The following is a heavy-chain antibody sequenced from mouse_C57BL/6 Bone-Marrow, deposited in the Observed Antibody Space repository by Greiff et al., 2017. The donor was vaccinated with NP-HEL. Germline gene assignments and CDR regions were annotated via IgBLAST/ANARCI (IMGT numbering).Heavy chain of an antibody. V-gene: IGHV1-18*01. D-gene: IGHD2-5*01. Sequence: VQLKESGPELVKPGASVKIPCKASGYTFTDYNMDWVKQSHGKSLEWIGDINPNNGGTIYNQKFKGKATLTVDKSSSTAYMELRSLTSEDTAVYYCARWSYYSNHWYFDVWGTGTTVTVSS. CDR3: ARWSYYSNHWYFDV. J-gene: IGHJ1*03. CDR1: GYTFTDYN. CDR2: INPNNGGT.